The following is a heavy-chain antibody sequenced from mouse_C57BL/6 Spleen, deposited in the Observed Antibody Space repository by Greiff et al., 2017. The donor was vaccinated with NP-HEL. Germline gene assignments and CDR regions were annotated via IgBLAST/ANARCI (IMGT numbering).Heavy chain of an antibody. Sequence: VQLQQSGAELVRPGSSVKLSCKASGYTFTSYWMHWVKQRPIQGLEWIGNIDPSDSETQYNQKFKDKATLTVEKSSSTAYMQLSSLTSEDSAVYYCARRYYDGYYAMDYWGQGTSVTVSS. CDR3: ARRYYDGYYAMDY. CDR1: GYTFTSYW. J-gene: IGHJ4*01. CDR2: IDPSDSET. D-gene: IGHD2-3*01. V-gene: IGHV1-52*01.